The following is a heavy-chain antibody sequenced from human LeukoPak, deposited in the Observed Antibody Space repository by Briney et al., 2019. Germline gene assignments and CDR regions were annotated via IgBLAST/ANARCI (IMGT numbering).Heavy chain of an antibody. D-gene: IGHD5-12*01. CDR2: IWYDGSIK. CDR3: AKGYSFGPHYFDY. J-gene: IGHJ4*02. Sequence: PGGSLRLSCAASGFTFSSYSMNWVRQAPGKGLEWVAVIWYDGSIKNYADSVKGRFTISRDNSKNTLYLQMNSLRVEDTAVYYCAKGYSFGPHYFDYWGRGTLVTVSS. V-gene: IGHV3-33*06. CDR1: GFTFSSYS.